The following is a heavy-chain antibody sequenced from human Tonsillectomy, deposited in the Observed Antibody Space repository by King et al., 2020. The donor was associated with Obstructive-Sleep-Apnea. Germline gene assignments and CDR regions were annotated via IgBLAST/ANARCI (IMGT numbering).Heavy chain of an antibody. J-gene: IGHJ4*02. CDR1: GHSISRGYY. V-gene: IGHV4-38-2*02. D-gene: IGHD5-12*01. CDR3: ARTGSQWLRLYYFDY. Sequence: QLQESGQGLVKPSETLSLTCTVSGHSISRGYYWDWIRQPPGKGLEWIGTIYESGSAYYNPSLKSRVTMSVDTSKNQFSLKLSSVTAADTAVYYCARTGSQWLRLYYFDYWGRGTLVTVSS. CDR2: IYESGSA.